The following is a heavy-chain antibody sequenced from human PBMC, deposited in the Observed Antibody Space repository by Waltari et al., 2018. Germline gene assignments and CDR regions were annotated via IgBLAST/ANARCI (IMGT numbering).Heavy chain of an antibody. CDR1: GYTFTGYY. CDR3: ARVGVYYGSGSYYNFDY. V-gene: IGHV1-2*02. J-gene: IGHJ4*02. CDR2: INPNSGGT. D-gene: IGHD3-10*01. Sequence: QVQLVQSGAEVKTPGASVKVSCKASGYTFTGYYMHWVRQAPGQGLEWMGWINPNSGGTNYAQKFQGRVTMTRDTSISTAYMELSRLRSDDTAVYYCARVGVYYGSGSYYNFDYWGQGTLVTVSS.